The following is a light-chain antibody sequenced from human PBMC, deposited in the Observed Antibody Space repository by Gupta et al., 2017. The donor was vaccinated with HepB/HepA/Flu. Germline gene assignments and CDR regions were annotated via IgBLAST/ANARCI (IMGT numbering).Light chain of an antibody. Sequence: DIQMTQSPSSLSASVGDRVTITCRASQSISSYLNWYQQKPGKAPKLLIYAASSLQSGVPTRISGSGSGTDFTPTISSLQPEDFATYYCQQSYSTPPWTFGQGTKVEMK. CDR1: QSISSY. V-gene: IGKV1-39*01. CDR2: AAS. J-gene: IGKJ1*01. CDR3: QQSYSTPPWT.